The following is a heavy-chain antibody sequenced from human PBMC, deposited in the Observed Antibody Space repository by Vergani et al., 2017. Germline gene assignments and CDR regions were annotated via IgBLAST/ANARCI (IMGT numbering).Heavy chain of an antibody. CDR2: MNPNSGNT. CDR3: ARGRVQSLRLSYYYYMGV. D-gene: IGHD1-1*01. CDR1: GYTFTSYD. Sequence: QVQLVQSGAEVKKPGASVKVSCKASGYTFTSYDINWVRQATGQGLEWMGWMNPNSGNTGYAQKFQGRVTFTRNTSISTAYMEVSSLRSEDTAVYYCARGRVQSLRLSYYYYMGVWGKGTTVTVSS. V-gene: IGHV1-8*01. J-gene: IGHJ6*03.